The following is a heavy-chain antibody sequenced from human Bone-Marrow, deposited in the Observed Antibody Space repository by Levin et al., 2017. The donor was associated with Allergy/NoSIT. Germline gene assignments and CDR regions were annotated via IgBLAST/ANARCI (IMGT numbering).Heavy chain of an antibody. D-gene: IGHD6-13*01. J-gene: IGHJ6*02. CDR3: ARLGGSWASYYDYAMDV. Sequence: PSETLSLTCTVSGGSISSSSHYWGWIRQPPGKGLEWIGSIYHSGSTYYNPSLKSRVTISVDTSKNQFSLKLFSMTAADTAVYFCARLGGSWASYYDYAMDVWGQGTTVTVSS. V-gene: IGHV4-39*01. CDR1: GGSISSSSHY. CDR2: IYHSGST.